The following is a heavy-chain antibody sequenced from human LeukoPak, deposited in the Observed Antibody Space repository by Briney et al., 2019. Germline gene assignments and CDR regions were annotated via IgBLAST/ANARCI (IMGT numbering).Heavy chain of an antibody. D-gene: IGHD3-10*01. CDR3: ARGDYYGSGSYPDY. Sequence: SQTLSLTCTVSGGSISSGDYYWSWIRQPPGKGLGWIGYIYYSGSTYYNPSLKSRGTISVDTSKNQFSLKLSSVTAADTAVYYCARGDYYGSGSYPDYWGQGTLVTVSS. J-gene: IGHJ4*02. V-gene: IGHV4-30-4*01. CDR2: IYYSGST. CDR1: GGSISSGDYY.